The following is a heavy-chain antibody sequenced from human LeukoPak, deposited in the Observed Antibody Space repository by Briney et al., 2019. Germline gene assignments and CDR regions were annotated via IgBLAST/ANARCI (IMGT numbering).Heavy chain of an antibody. CDR1: GFTFSGYW. V-gene: IGHV3-7*01. D-gene: IGHD3-22*01. CDR3: ARDPYYYDSSGYNVRFDY. J-gene: IGHJ4*02. Sequence: PGGSLRLSCAASGFTFSGYWMSWVRQAPGKGLEWVPDIKQDGSEKYYVDSVKGRFTISRDNAKNSLYLQMNSLRAEDTAVYYCARDPYYYDSSGYNVRFDYWGQGTLVTDSS. CDR2: IKQDGSEK.